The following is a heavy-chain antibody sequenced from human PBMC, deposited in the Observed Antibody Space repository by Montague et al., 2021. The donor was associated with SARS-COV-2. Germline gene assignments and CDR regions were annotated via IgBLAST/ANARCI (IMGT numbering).Heavy chain of an antibody. V-gene: IGHV4-59*01. J-gene: IGHJ4*02. D-gene: IGHD7-27*01. CDR3: ALGFDY. Sequence: IRIAKNNPSLKSRVTISVDTSKNQFSLKLSSVTAADTAVYYCALGFDYWGQGTLVTLSS. CDR2: IRIA.